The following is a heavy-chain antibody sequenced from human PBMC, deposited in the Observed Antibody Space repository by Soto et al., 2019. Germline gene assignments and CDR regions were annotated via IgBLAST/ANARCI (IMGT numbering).Heavy chain of an antibody. V-gene: IGHV4-30-4*01. CDR3: ARAPGYDFWSGYYGMDV. J-gene: IGHJ6*02. D-gene: IGHD3-3*01. CDR2: IYYSGCT. CDR1: GGSISSGDYY. Sequence: PSETLSLTCTVSGGSISSGDYYWSWIRQPPGKGLEWIGYIYYSGCTYYNPSLKSRVTISVDTSKNQFSLKLSSVTAADTAVYYCARAPGYDFWSGYYGMDVWGQGTTVTVSS.